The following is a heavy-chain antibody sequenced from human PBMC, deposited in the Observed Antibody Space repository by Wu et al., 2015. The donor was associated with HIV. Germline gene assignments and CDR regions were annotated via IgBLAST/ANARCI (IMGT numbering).Heavy chain of an antibody. V-gene: IGHV1-18*01. CDR2: ISAYNGKT. D-gene: IGHD2-15*01. J-gene: IGHJ3*02. CDR1: GYTFTSYD. CDR3: ARDRHCSGGSCYRIAFDI. Sequence: QVQLVQSGAEVKKPGASVKVSCKASGYTFTSYDINWARQATGQGLEWMGWISAYNGKTNYAQNLQGRVTMTTDTVTSTVYMELRSLRSEDTAVYYCARDRHCSGGSCYRIAFDIWGQGTMVTVSP.